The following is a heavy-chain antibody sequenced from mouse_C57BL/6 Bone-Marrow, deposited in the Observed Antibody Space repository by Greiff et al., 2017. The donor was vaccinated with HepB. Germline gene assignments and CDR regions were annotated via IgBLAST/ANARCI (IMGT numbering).Heavy chain of an antibody. D-gene: IGHD2-1*01. CDR2: ISSGSSTI. V-gene: IGHV5-17*01. CDR3: ARGGYGNYLYYYAMDY. J-gene: IGHJ4*01. Sequence: EVMLVESGGGLVKPGGSLKLSCAASGFTFSDYGMHWVRQAPEKGLEWVAYISSGSSTIYYADTVKGRFTISRDNAKNTLFLQMTSLRSEDTAMYYCARGGYGNYLYYYAMDYWGQGTSVTVSS. CDR1: GFTFSDYG.